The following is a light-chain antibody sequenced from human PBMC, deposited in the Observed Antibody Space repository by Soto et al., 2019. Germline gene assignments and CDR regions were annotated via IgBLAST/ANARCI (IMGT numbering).Light chain of an antibody. CDR1: QSVSTSF. J-gene: IGKJ5*01. CDR3: QQYGNSIPIT. V-gene: IGKV3-20*01. Sequence: EVVLTQSPGTLSLSPGERATLSCRAIQSVSTSFLAWYQQKPGQAPRLLIYGAFSRATGIPDRFSGSGSGIDFTLTISRLEPEDFAVYYCQQYGNSIPITFGQGTRLEIK. CDR2: GAF.